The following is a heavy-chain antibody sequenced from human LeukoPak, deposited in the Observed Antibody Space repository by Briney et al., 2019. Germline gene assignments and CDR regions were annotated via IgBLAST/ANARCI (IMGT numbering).Heavy chain of an antibody. Sequence: GRSLRLSCAASGFTFSSYAMSWVRQAPGKGLEWVSAISGSGGSTYYADSVKGRFTISRDNSKNTLYLQMNSLRAEDTAVYYCAKVSYNWNTELDYWGQGTLVTVSS. CDR2: ISGSGGST. CDR3: AKVSYNWNTELDY. D-gene: IGHD1/OR15-1a*01. J-gene: IGHJ4*02. CDR1: GFTFSSYA. V-gene: IGHV3-23*01.